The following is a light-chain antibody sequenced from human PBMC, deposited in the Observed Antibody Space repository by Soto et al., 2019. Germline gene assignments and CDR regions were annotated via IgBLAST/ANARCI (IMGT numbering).Light chain of an antibody. Sequence: QSVLTQPASVSGSPGQSITISCTGTSSDVGPYNYVSWYQQHPGKGPKLMIYEVSNRPSGVSNRFSGSKSGNTASLTISGLQAEDEADYYCSSFSSSSSHYVFGTGTKVTVL. V-gene: IGLV2-14*01. CDR2: EVS. J-gene: IGLJ1*01. CDR1: SSDVGPYNY. CDR3: SSFSSSSSHYV.